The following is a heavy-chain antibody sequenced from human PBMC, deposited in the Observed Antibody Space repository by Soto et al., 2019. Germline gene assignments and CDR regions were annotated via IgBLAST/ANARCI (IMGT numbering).Heavy chain of an antibody. J-gene: IGHJ4*02. D-gene: IGHD6-6*01. CDR2: ISYDGSNK. CDR1: GFTFSSYA. V-gene: IGHV3-30-3*01. Sequence: PGGSLRLSCAASGFTFSSYAMHWVRQAPGKGLEWVAVISYDGSNKYYADSVKGRFTISRDNSKNTLYLQMNSLRAEDTAAYYCARAPYSSSSVIAFFDYWGQGTLVTVSS. CDR3: ARAPYSSSSVIAFFDY.